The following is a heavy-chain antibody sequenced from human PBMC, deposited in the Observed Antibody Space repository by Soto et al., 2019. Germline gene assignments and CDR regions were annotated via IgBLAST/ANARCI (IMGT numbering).Heavy chain of an antibody. J-gene: IGHJ4*01. CDR3: ARLGGRYQAFDY. Sequence: PSETLSLTCTVSGGSMSSYYWGWFRQPPGQGLEWVGYIYYAGTTSYNPSLRSRVAISVDASKSQFSLDLRSVTAADTAVYYCARLGGRYQAFDYWGHGALVTVSS. CDR2: IYYAGTT. CDR1: GGSMSSYY. D-gene: IGHD2-15*01. V-gene: IGHV4-59*08.